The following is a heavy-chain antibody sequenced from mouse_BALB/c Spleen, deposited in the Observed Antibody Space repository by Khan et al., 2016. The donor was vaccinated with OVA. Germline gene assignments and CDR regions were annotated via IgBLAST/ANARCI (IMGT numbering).Heavy chain of an antibody. CDR3: ARADGRGDMDY. V-gene: IGHV3-8*02. Sequence: DSGPSLVKPSQTLSLTCSVTGDSIPSGFWNWIRKFPGNKFEYMGYVTYSGNTHYNPSLKSRISITRDTSKSQYYLQLNTVTTEETARENCARADGRGDMDYWGQGRGVTV. D-gene: IGHD1-1*01. CDR2: VTYSGNT. CDR1: GDSIPSGF. J-gene: IGHJ4*01.